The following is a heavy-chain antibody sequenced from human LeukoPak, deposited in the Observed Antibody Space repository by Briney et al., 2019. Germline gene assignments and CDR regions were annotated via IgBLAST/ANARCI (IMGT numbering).Heavy chain of an antibody. J-gene: IGHJ5*02. CDR2: ISGGGIST. CDR3: ASSGSYRWFDP. D-gene: IGHD1-26*01. V-gene: IGHV3-23*01. CDR1: GFTFSSYA. Sequence: PGGSLRLSCAASGFTFSSYAMSWVRQAPGKGLEWVSGISGGGISTYYADSVKGRFTISRDNSKNTLFLQMNSLRAEDTAVYYCASSGSYRWFDPWGQGTLVTVSS.